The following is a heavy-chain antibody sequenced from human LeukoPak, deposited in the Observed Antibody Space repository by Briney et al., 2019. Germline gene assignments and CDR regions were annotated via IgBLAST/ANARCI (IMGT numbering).Heavy chain of an antibody. D-gene: IGHD1-26*01. CDR1: GFTFTSYS. CDR2: ISGGGGNT. CDR3: AKGGKWDVTPFDY. V-gene: IGHV3-23*01. Sequence: GGSLRLSCAASGFTFTSYSMNWVRQAPGKGLEWVSTISGGGGNTYYADSVKGRFTISRDNSKNTLYLQVNSLRAEDTAVYYCAKGGKWDVTPFDYWGQGTLVTVSS. J-gene: IGHJ4*02.